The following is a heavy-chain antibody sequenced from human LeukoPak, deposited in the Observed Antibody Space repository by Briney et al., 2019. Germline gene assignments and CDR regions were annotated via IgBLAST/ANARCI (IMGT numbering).Heavy chain of an antibody. V-gene: IGHV1-2*06. D-gene: IGHD4-17*01. CDR3: ARSDYGDSPPDDY. J-gene: IGHJ4*02. CDR1: GYTFTGYY. CDR2: INPNSGGT. Sequence: ASVKVSCKASGYTFTGYYMHWVRQAPGQGLEWMGRINPNSGGTNYAQKFQGRVTMTTDTSTSTAYMELRSLRSDDTAVYYCARSDYGDSPPDDYWGQGTLVTVSS.